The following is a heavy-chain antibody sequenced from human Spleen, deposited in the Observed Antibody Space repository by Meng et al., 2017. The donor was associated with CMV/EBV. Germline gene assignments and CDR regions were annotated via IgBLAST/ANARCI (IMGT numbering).Heavy chain of an antibody. CDR3: ARDAYTSGWYFDY. CDR2: IKRDGSEK. D-gene: IGHD6-19*01. Sequence: GGSLRLSCAASGFTFSDYWMAWVRQTPGKGLEWVANIKRDGSEKYYVDSVKGRFTIPRDNAKNSLYLEMNSLRAEDTAIYYCARDAYTSGWYFDYWGRGTLVTVSS. CDR1: GFTFSDYW. V-gene: IGHV3-7*01. J-gene: IGHJ4*02.